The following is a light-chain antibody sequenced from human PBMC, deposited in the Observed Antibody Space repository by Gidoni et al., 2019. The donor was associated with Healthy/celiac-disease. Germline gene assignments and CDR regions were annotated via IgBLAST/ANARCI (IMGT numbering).Light chain of an antibody. CDR1: SGHSSYA. J-gene: IGLJ2*01. Sequence: QLVLTQSPSASSSLAASVKLTCTLSSGHSSYAIAWHQQQPEKGPRYLMKLNSDGSHSKGDGIPDRFSGSSSGAERYLTISSLQSEDEADYYCQTGGTAVVFGGGTKL. V-gene: IGLV4-69*01. CDR2: LNSDGSH. CDR3: QTGGTAVV.